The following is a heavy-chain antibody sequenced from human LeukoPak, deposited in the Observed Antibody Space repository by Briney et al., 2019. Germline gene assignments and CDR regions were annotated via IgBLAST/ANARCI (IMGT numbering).Heavy chain of an antibody. CDR2: IYHGGST. V-gene: IGHV4-38-2*02. J-gene: IGHJ4*02. Sequence: SETLSLTCTVSGYSISSGYYWGWIRQSPGKGLEWIGSIYHGGSTYYNPSLRSRVIVSVDTSKNHFSLKMSSVSAADTAVYYCARDLASCAGDCYSDGFDYWGQGALVTVSS. D-gene: IGHD2-21*02. CDR1: GYSISSGYY. CDR3: ARDLASCAGDCYSDGFDY.